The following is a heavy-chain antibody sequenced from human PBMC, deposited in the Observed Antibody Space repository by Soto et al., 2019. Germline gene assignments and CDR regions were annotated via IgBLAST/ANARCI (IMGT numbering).Heavy chain of an antibody. D-gene: IGHD1-26*01. J-gene: IGHJ4*02. CDR3: ARKHYSGFDY. V-gene: IGHV4-34*12. CDR1: DESFSRYS. Sequence: SETLSLTCAVDDESFSRYSWTWVRQSPGKGMEWIGEIFHSGSTVYGPSLKGRVTMFIDTSRKQFSLKVTSVTAADTAVYYCARKHYSGFDYWGQGTLVTVS. CDR2: IFHSGST.